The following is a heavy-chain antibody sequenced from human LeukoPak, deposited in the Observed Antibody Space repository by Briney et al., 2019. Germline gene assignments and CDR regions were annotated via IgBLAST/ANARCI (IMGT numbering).Heavy chain of an antibody. CDR3: ARDGAKKYSSSSADY. J-gene: IGHJ4*02. Sequence: ASVKVSCKASGYTFTSYGISWVRQAPGQGLEWMGWISAYNGNTNYAQKLQGRVTMTTDTSTSTAYMELRSLRSDDTAAYYCARDGAKKYSSSSADYWGQGTLVTVSS. CDR1: GYTFTSYG. CDR2: ISAYNGNT. V-gene: IGHV1-18*01. D-gene: IGHD6-6*01.